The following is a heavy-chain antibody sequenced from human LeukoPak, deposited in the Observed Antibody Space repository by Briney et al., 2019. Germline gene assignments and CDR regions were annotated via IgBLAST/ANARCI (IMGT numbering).Heavy chain of an antibody. J-gene: IGHJ4*02. CDR3: AREIGRGYFDY. Sequence: GGSLRLSCAASGFTFSSYWIHWVRHAPGKGLVWVSRIDSDGSDTIYADSVKGRFTISRDNAKNSLYLQMNSLRAEDTAVYYCAREIGRGYFDYWGQGTLVTVSS. CDR1: GFTFSSYW. V-gene: IGHV3-74*01. D-gene: IGHD1-1*01. CDR2: IDSDGSDT.